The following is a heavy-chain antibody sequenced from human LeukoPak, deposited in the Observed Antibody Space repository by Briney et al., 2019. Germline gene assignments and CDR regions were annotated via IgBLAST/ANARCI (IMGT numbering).Heavy chain of an antibody. CDR2: INPNSGGT. D-gene: IGHD3-3*01. CDR3: ARSFWFLEWLEGLDWFDP. V-gene: IGHV1-2*06. J-gene: IGHJ5*02. Sequence: ASVKVSCKASGYTFTGYYMHWVRQAPGRGLEWMGRINPNSGGTNYAQKFQGRVTMTRDTSISTAYMELSRLRSDDTAVYYCARSFWFLEWLEGLDWFDPWGQGTLVTVSS. CDR1: GYTFTGYY.